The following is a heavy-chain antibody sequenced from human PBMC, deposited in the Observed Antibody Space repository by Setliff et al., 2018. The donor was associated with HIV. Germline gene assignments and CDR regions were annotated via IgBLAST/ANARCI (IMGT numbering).Heavy chain of an antibody. D-gene: IGHD3-22*01. Sequence: ASVKVSCKASGYTFTSYGISWVRQAPGQGLEWMGWISAYNGNTNYAQKLQGRVTMTTDTSTSTAYMELRSLRSDDTAVYYCASSAGSGYPSEFDYWGQGTLVTVSS. CDR1: GYTFTSYG. CDR2: ISAYNGNT. CDR3: ASSAGSGYPSEFDY. J-gene: IGHJ4*02. V-gene: IGHV1-18*01.